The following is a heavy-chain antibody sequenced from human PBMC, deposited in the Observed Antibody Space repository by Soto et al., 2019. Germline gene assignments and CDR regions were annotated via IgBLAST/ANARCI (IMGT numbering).Heavy chain of an antibody. Sequence: ASVKVSCKASGYTFTGYYMHWVRQAPGQGLEWMGWINPNSGGTNYAQKFQGSVTMTRDTSISTAYMELSRLRSDDTAVYYCARGGRYYYDSSGNPRAFDIWGQGTMVTVSS. CDR3: ARGGRYYYDSSGNPRAFDI. V-gene: IGHV1-2*02. J-gene: IGHJ3*02. D-gene: IGHD3-22*01. CDR2: INPNSGGT. CDR1: GYTFTGYY.